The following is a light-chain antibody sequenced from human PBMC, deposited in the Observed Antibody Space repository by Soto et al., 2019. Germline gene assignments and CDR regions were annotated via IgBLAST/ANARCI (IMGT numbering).Light chain of an antibody. J-gene: IGLJ3*02. V-gene: IGLV2-23*02. CDR3: CSYVGSSILM. Sequence: QSALTQPASVSGSPGQSITISCTGTSSDVGWYNHVSWYQQLPGKAPKLIIYEVNERPSGISDRFSGSKSGNTASLTISGLQDEAEADYFCCSYVGSSILMFGGGTKVTVL. CDR2: EVN. CDR1: SSDVGWYNH.